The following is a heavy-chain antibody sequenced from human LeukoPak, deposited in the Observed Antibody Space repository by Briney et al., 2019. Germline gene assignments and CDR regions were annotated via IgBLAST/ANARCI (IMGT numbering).Heavy chain of an antibody. D-gene: IGHD2-21*02. CDR3: TTDLARYIGGDWDPRDAFDI. Sequence: GGSLRLSCAASGFTFSNAWMSWVRQAPGKGLEWVGRIKSKTDGGTTDYAAPVKGRFTISRDDSKNTLYLQMNSLKTEDTAVYYCTTDLARYIGGDWDPRDAFDIWGQGTMVTVSS. J-gene: IGHJ3*02. V-gene: IGHV3-15*01. CDR2: IKSKTDGGTT. CDR1: GFTFSNAW.